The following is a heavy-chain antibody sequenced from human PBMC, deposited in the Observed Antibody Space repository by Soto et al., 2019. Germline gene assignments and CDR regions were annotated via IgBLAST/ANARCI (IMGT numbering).Heavy chain of an antibody. V-gene: IGHV2-26*01. Sequence: SGPTLVNPTETLTLTCTVSGFSLSNARMGVSWIRQPPGKALEWLAHIFSNDEKSYSTSLKSRLTISKDTSKSQVVLTMTNMDPLDKATYYCERIGERLTIFGVVSDSVYGMDVWGKGTTATV. CDR1: GFSLSNARMG. D-gene: IGHD3-3*01. CDR3: ERIGERLTIFGVVSDSVYGMDV. J-gene: IGHJ6*04. CDR2: IFSNDEK.